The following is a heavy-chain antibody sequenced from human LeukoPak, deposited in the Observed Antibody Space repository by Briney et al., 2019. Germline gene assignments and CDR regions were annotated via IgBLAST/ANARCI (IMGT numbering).Heavy chain of an antibody. V-gene: IGHV4-34*01. CDR2: INHSGST. D-gene: IGHD5-18*01. Sequence: PSETLSLTCAVYGGSFSGYYWSWIRQPPGKGLEWIGEINHSGSTNYNPSLKSRVTISVDTSKNQFSLKLSPVTAADTAVYYCARLISAGARGYSYGLNWFDPWGQGTLVTVSS. CDR1: GGSFSGYY. CDR3: ARLISAGARGYSYGLNWFDP. J-gene: IGHJ5*02.